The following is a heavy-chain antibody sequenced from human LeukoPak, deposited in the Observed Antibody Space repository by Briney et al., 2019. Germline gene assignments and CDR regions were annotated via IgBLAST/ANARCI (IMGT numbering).Heavy chain of an antibody. J-gene: IGHJ5*02. Sequence: SETLSLTCTVSGGSMSSHYWSWIRQSPGKGLEWIGYIYYSGSTNYNPSLKSRITISIDRSSNQVSLKLRSVTAADTAVYYCARDLGYDGFDWAPWGQGTLVTVSS. V-gene: IGHV4-59*11. D-gene: IGHD5-12*01. CDR1: GGSMSSHY. CDR3: ARDLGYDGFDWAP. CDR2: IYYSGST.